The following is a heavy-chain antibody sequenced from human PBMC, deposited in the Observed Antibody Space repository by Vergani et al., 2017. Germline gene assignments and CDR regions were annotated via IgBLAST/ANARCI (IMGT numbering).Heavy chain of an antibody. CDR2: LYYSGST. D-gene: IGHD4-17*01. CDR1: GGSISSSSYY. J-gene: IGHJ6*02. V-gene: IGHV4-39*07. Sequence: QLQLQESGPGLVKPSETLSLTCTVSGGSISSSSYYWGWIRQPPGKGLEWIGSLYYSGSTYYNPSLKSRVTISVDTSKNQFSLKLSSVTAADTAVYYCARVFGDYVYYYYYYGMDVWGQGTTVTGSS. CDR3: ARVFGDYVYYYYYYGMDV.